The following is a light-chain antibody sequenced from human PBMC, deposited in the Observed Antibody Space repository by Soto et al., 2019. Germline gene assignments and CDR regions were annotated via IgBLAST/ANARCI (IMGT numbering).Light chain of an antibody. J-gene: IGKJ4*01. CDR1: QSVSSSF. V-gene: IGKV3-20*01. CDR3: QQYGSSPLT. CDR2: GAS. Sequence: EIVLTQSPGTLSLSPGERATLSCRASQSVSSSFLAWYQQKPGQAPRLLIYGASSRATGIPDRFSGSGSGTDFTLTISSLEPADVEVYYCQQYGSSPLTFGGGTKVEIK.